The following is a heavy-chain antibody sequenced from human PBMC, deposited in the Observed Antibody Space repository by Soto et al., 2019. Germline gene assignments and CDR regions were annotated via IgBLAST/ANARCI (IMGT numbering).Heavy chain of an antibody. Sequence: SETLSLTCSVSGGSISSGDYYWSWIRQPPGKGLEWIGNIYYSGNTYYNPSLKSTLYLQMNNPRAQDTAIYYCASSSGDMDVYGMDIWGQGTPVTVSS. CDR1: GGSISSGDYY. V-gene: IGHV4-30-4*02. CDR3: MDI. J-gene: IGHJ6*02. D-gene: IGHD2-21*01. CDR2: IYYSGNT.